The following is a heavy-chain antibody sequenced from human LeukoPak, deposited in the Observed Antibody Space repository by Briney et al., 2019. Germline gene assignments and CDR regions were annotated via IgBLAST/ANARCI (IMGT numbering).Heavy chain of an antibody. Sequence: ASVKVSCKASGGTFTSSAFSWVRQAPGQGLEWMGRIIPVLEIKNYAQNFQGRVTITADKSTSTAYSEPRSLTSADTAVYYCASYRGGSGYSFDYWGQGTLVTVSS. CDR1: GGTFTSSA. CDR2: IIPVLEIK. V-gene: IGHV1-69*04. D-gene: IGHD5-12*01. CDR3: ASYRGGSGYSFDY. J-gene: IGHJ4*02.